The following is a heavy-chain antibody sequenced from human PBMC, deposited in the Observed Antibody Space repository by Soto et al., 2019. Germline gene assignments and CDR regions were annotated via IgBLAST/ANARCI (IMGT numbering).Heavy chain of an antibody. CDR2: ISGSGETT. Sequence: GESLKISCAASGFTFRGDAMSWVRQAPGKGLEWVSSISGSGETTHYADSVKGRFTISRDNAKNTLYLQMESLRAEDTALYYCARSEMTYNWNDWGQGALVTVSS. J-gene: IGHJ4*02. D-gene: IGHD1-20*01. CDR1: GFTFRGDA. CDR3: ARSEMTYNWND. V-gene: IGHV3-23*01.